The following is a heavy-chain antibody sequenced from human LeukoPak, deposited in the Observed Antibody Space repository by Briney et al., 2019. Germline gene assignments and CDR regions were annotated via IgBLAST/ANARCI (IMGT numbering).Heavy chain of an antibody. J-gene: IGHJ4*02. V-gene: IGHV3-30*19. CDR2: ISYDGSNK. CDR3: ARPKTDFWSGLDYFDY. Sequence: GGSLRLSCAASGFTFSSYGMHWVRQAPGKGLEWVAVISYDGSNKYYADSVKGRFTISRDNSKNTLYLQMNSLRAEDTAVYYCARPKTDFWSGLDYFDYWGQGTLVTVSS. CDR1: GFTFSSYG. D-gene: IGHD3-3*01.